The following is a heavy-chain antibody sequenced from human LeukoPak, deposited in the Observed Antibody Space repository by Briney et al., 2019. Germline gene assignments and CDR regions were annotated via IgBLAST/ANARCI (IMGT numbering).Heavy chain of an antibody. V-gene: IGHV3-30*04. Sequence: GGSLRLSCAASGFTFSSYAMNWVRQAPGKGLEWVAVISSDGSNKYHADFVRGRITISRDNSKNTLYLQMNGLRAEDTAVYYCARHQYISVWYDAFNIWGQGKMVTVSS. CDR1: GFTFSSYA. D-gene: IGHD6-19*01. J-gene: IGHJ3*02. CDR2: ISSDGSNK. CDR3: ARHQYISVWYDAFNI.